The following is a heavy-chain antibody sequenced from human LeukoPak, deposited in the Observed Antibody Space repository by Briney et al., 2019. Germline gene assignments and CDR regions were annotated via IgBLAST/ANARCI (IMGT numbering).Heavy chain of an antibody. V-gene: IGHV3-66*01. CDR2: IYRGGST. D-gene: IGHD3-22*01. CDR1: GFTAGRNY. CDR3: ARDISSGYYDAFDI. Sequence: GGSLRLPCAPSGFTAGRNYMSWSPRAPGRGLGWFSFIYRGGSTYYADSVEGRFTISRDNSKNTLYLQMNSLRAEDTAVYYCARDISSGYYDAFDIWGQGTMVTVSS. J-gene: IGHJ3*02.